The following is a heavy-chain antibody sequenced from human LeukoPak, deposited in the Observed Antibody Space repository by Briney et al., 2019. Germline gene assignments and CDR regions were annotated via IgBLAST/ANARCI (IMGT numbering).Heavy chain of an antibody. J-gene: IGHJ4*02. CDR1: GFTFSSYW. D-gene: IGHD5-18*01. CDR2: IKQDGSEK. CDR3: ARVNGPWIQLWLRGGGYFDY. Sequence: PRGSLRLSCAASGFTFSSYWMSWVRRAPGKGLEWVANIKQDGSEKYYVDSVKGRFTISRDNAKNSLYLQMNSLRAEDTAVYYCARVNGPWIQLWLRGGGYFDYWGQGTLVTVSS. V-gene: IGHV3-7*03.